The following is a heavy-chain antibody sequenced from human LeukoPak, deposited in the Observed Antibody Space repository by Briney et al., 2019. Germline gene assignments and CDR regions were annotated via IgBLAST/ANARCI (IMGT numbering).Heavy chain of an antibody. V-gene: IGHV3-21*01. Sequence: GGSLRLSCAASGFTFSSYSMNWVRQAPGKGLEWVSFISSSSIYTYYADSVKGRFTISRDNAKNSLYLQMNSLRAEDTAVYYCARRGAARPYYMDVWGKGTTVTVSS. CDR3: ARRGAARPYYMDV. J-gene: IGHJ6*03. CDR2: ISSSSIYT. D-gene: IGHD6-6*01. CDR1: GFTFSSYS.